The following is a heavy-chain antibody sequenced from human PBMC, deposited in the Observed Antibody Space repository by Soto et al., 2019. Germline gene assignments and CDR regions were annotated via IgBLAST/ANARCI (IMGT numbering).Heavy chain of an antibody. D-gene: IGHD4-17*01. Sequence: PGGSLRLSCATSGFTFSPYKMHWVRQAPGKGLERVSSVSSSSRSISYADSVKGRFTISRDNAKSSLHLQMNSLRAEDTAVYYCASEPPVDTDYGAYPFFDYLGQGTLVTVSS. CDR3: ASEPPVDTDYGAYPFFDY. CDR2: VSSSSRSI. CDR1: GFTFSPYK. V-gene: IGHV3-21*06. J-gene: IGHJ4*02.